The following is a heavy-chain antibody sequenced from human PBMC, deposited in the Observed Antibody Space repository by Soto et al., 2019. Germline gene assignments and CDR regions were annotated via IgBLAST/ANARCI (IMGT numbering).Heavy chain of an antibody. D-gene: IGHD3-9*01. Sequence: FLRLSCVGTGLNFDDFAMHWVRQAPGNGLEWVSGITWNSRVLAYADSVKGRFTISRDDSKNTFYLQMNNLRADDTGVYYCAKDPSTGHADLSGQGTLVTVSS. CDR2: ITWNSRVL. J-gene: IGHJ5*02. V-gene: IGHV3-9*01. CDR3: AKDPSTGHADL. CDR1: GLNFDDFA.